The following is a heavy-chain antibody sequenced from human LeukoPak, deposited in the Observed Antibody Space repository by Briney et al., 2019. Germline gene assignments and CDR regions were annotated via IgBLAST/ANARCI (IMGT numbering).Heavy chain of an antibody. J-gene: IGHJ4*02. CDR1: GYTFTSYD. D-gene: IGHD6-19*01. Sequence: ASVKVSCKASGYTFTSYDINWVRQATGQGLGWMGWMNPNSGNTGYAQKFQGRVTITRNTSISTAYMELSSLRSEDTAVYYCAKDSRPAVAGKRIAGYFDYWGQGTLVTVSS. CDR3: AKDSRPAVAGKRIAGYFDY. CDR2: MNPNSGNT. V-gene: IGHV1-8*03.